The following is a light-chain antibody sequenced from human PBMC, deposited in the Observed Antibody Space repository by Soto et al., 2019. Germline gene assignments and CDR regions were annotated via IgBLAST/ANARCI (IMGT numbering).Light chain of an antibody. CDR3: QEYSSFSWT. J-gene: IGKJ1*01. CDR1: QSINTW. Sequence: DIQMTQSPSTLSASVGDRVTITCRASQSINTWLAWYQQKPGKAPELLIYDASSLEGGVPSRFGGSGSGTEFTLTISILQPDDFATYYCQEYSSFSWTFGQGTKVDIK. CDR2: DAS. V-gene: IGKV1-5*01.